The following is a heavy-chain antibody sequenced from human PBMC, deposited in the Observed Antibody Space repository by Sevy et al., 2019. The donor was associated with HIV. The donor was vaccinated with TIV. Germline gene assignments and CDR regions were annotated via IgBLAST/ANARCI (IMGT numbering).Heavy chain of an antibody. CDR3: ARVQSHTGWLDY. J-gene: IGHJ4*02. CDR2: IYSGKST. Sequence: GGSLRLSCEASGFSVSSNYMAWVRQAPGKGLEWVSVIYSGKSTDYRDSVNGRFTISRDSSKNTLYLQMDSLRAEDTAVYHWARVQSHTGWLDYWGQGSLVTVSS. V-gene: IGHV3-53*01. CDR1: GFSVSSNY. D-gene: IGHD6-19*01.